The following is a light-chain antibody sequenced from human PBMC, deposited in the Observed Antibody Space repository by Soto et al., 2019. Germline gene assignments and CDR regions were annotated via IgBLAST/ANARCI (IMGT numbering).Light chain of an antibody. J-gene: IGKJ1*01. Sequence: DIVMTQSPDSLAVSLGERATINCKSSQSVLYSVNHKNYLAWFQQRPGQPPKLLIYWASLRESGVPDRFSGSGPGTDFTLTISSLQAEDVAVYYCQQYSSTPWTFGQGTKVEIK. CDR2: WAS. CDR1: QSVLYSVNHKNY. CDR3: QQYSSTPWT. V-gene: IGKV4-1*01.